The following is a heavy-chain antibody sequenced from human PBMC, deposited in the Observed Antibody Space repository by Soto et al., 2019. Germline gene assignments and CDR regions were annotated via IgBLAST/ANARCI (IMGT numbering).Heavy chain of an antibody. Sequence: QITLKESGPTLMKPTQTLTLTCTFSGFSLSTTGMGVGWIRKPPGKALEWLALIYWDDGKRYSPSLKSRLTITKDTSKNQVVLTMTNMDPVDTATYYCAHAYSSNWIFDYWGQGTLFTVPS. CDR3: AHAYSSNWIFDY. CDR1: GFSLSTTGMG. V-gene: IGHV2-5*02. CDR2: IYWDDGK. D-gene: IGHD6-13*01. J-gene: IGHJ4*02.